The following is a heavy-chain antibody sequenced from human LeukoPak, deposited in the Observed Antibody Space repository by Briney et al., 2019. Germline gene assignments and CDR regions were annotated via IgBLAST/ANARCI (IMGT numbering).Heavy chain of an antibody. Sequence: GGSLRLSCAASGFTFSSYSMNWVRQAPGKGLEWVSYISSSSTIYYADSVKGRFTISRDNAKNSLYLQMNSLRAEDTAVYYCARETQHYYGSGSPPRYFDYWGQGTLVTVSS. CDR2: ISSSSTI. CDR1: GFTFSSYS. V-gene: IGHV3-48*04. CDR3: ARETQHYYGSGSPPRYFDY. J-gene: IGHJ4*02. D-gene: IGHD3-10*01.